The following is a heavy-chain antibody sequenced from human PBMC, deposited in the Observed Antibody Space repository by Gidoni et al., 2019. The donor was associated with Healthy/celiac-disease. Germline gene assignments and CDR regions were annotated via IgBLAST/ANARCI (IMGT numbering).Heavy chain of an antibody. CDR2: ISSSSSYI. CDR1: GFTFSSYS. D-gene: IGHD3-3*01. V-gene: IGHV3-21*01. Sequence: EVQLVESGGGLVKPGGSLRLSCAASGFTFSSYSMNWVRQAPGKGLEWVSSISSSSSYIYYADSVKGRFTISRDNAKNSLYLQMNSLRAEDTAVYYCARDWSRSSGGIFDYWGQGTLVTVSS. CDR3: ARDWSRSSGGIFDY. J-gene: IGHJ4*02.